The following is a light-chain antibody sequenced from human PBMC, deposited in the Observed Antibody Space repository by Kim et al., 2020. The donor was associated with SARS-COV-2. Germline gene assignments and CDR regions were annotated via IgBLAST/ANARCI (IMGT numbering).Light chain of an antibody. Sequence: SPGESATPSCRASQSVNSNNLAGYQQKPGQAPRLLIYGAFSRATGIPDRFSGSGSGTDFTLTLIRPEPEDFAVYDCLQYGSSPETFGGGTKVDIK. CDR1: QSVNSNN. J-gene: IGKJ4*01. CDR2: GAF. CDR3: LQYGSSPET. V-gene: IGKV3-20*01.